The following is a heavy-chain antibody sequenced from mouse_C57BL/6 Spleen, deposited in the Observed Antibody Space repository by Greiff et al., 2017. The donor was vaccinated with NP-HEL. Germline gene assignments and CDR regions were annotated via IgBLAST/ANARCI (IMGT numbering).Heavy chain of an antibody. CDR2: ISYDGSN. CDR3: ARDQYDYDGNWYFDV. Sequence: DVQLQESGPGLVKPSQSLSLTCSVTGYSITSGYYWNWIRQFPGNKLEWMGYISYDGSNNYNPSLKNRISITRDTSKNQFFLKLNSVTTEDTATYYCARDQYDYDGNWYFDVWGTGTTVTVSS. J-gene: IGHJ1*03. CDR1: GYSITSGYY. D-gene: IGHD2-4*01. V-gene: IGHV3-6*01.